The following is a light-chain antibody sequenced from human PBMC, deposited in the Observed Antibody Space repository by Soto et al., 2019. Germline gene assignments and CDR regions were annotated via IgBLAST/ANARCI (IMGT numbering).Light chain of an antibody. V-gene: IGKV3-20*01. CDR1: QSVSSSY. CDR3: QQYGTSPPAIT. Sequence: IVLTQSPATLSLSPGERATLSCRASQSVSSSYLAWYQQKPGQSPRLLIYGGSTRATAIPDRFSSSGSGADFTLTISRLEPDDFAVYYCQQYGTSPPAITFGQGTRLEI. CDR2: GGS. J-gene: IGKJ5*01.